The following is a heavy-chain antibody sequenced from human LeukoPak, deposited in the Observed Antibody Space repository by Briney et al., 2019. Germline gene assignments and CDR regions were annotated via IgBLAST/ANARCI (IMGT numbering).Heavy chain of an antibody. D-gene: IGHD6-19*01. V-gene: IGHV3-53*01. Sequence: PGGSLRLSCAASGFTVSSNYMSWVRQAPGKGLEWVSVIYSGGSTYYADSVKGRFTISRDNSKNTLYLQMNSLRAEDTAVYYCARGRGRDSSGRSTNWFDPWGQGTLVTVSS. CDR3: ARGRGRDSSGRSTNWFDP. CDR2: IYSGGST. CDR1: GFTVSSNY. J-gene: IGHJ5*02.